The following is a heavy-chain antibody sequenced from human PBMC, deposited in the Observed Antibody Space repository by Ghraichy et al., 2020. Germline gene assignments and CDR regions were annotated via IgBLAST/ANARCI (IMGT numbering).Heavy chain of an antibody. CDR2: ISSSGSTI. J-gene: IGHJ6*02. V-gene: IGHV3-11*01. Sequence: GGSLRLSCAASGFTFSDYYMSWIRQAPGKGLEWVSYISSSGSTIYYADSVKGRFTISRDNAKNSLYLQMNSLRAEDTAVYYCARDRLVGATTAYYSMDVWGQGTTVTVSS. CDR3: ARDRLVGATTAYYSMDV. D-gene: IGHD1-26*01. CDR1: GFTFSDYY.